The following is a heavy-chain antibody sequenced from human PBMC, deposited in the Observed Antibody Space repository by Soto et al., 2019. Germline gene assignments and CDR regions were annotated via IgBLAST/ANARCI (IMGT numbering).Heavy chain of an antibody. V-gene: IGHV4-34*01. CDR2: INHSGST. CDR3: ARGLSGLRTTMDY. D-gene: IGHD1-1*01. Sequence: SETLSLTCAVYGGSFSGYYWSWIRQPPGKGLEWIGEINHSGSTNYNPSLKSRVTISVDTSKNQFSLKLSSVTAADTAVYYCARGLSGLRTTMDYWGQGTLVTVSS. J-gene: IGHJ4*02. CDR1: GGSFSGYY.